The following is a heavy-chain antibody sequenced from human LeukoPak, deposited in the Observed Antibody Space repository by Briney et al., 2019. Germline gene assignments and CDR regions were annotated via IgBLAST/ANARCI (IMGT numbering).Heavy chain of an antibody. CDR1: GYTFTSYY. Sequence: GASVKVSCKASGYTFTSYYMHWVRQAPGQGLEWMGIINPSGGSTCYAQKFQGRVTMTRDTSTSTVYMELSSLRSEDTAVYYCARVAAEVVGVPGPIGFGWLRRDYYYMDVWGKGTTVTVSS. V-gene: IGHV1-46*01. CDR3: ARVAAEVVGVPGPIGFGWLRRDYYYMDV. CDR2: INPSGGST. D-gene: IGHD2-2*02. J-gene: IGHJ6*03.